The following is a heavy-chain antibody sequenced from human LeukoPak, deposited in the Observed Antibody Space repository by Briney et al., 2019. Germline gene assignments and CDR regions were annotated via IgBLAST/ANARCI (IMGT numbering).Heavy chain of an antibody. V-gene: IGHV3-30*18. Sequence: PGGSLRLSCAASGFTFSSYSIHWVRQAPGKGLEWVAVISYDGSNKYYADSVKGRFIISRDNSKNTLYLQMNSLNTEDTAIYYCAKSVGAAGDYFDSWGQGTLVAVSS. CDR2: ISYDGSNK. CDR3: AKSVGAAGDYFDS. J-gene: IGHJ4*02. CDR1: GFTFSSYS. D-gene: IGHD2-15*01.